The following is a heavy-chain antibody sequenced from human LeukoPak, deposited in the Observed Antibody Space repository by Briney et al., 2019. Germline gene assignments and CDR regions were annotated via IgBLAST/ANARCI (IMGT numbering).Heavy chain of an antibody. CDR3: ARGPYSSSWYAHFDY. CDR2: INAGGGDT. CDR1: GFTFSSYG. D-gene: IGHD6-13*01. Sequence: GGSLRLSCAASGFTFSSYGMSWVRQAPGQGLEWVSSINAGGGDTYYADYVKGRFAISRDNSKNTLYLQINSLRAEDTAVYYCARGPYSSSWYAHFDYWGQGTLVTVSS. V-gene: IGHV3-23*01. J-gene: IGHJ4*02.